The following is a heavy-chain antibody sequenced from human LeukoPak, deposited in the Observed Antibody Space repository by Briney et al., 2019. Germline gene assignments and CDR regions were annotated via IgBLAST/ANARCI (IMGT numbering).Heavy chain of an antibody. CDR3: ARARPHYDYVWGSYRYTFDY. CDR1: GGSFSGYY. CDR2: INHSGST. D-gene: IGHD3-16*02. Sequence: SETPSLTCAVYGGSFSGYYWSWIRQPPGKGLEWIGEINHSGSTNYNPSLKSRVTISVDTSKNQFSLRLSSVTAADTAVYYCARARPHYDYVWGSYRYTFDYWGQGTLVTVSS. J-gene: IGHJ4*02. V-gene: IGHV4-34*01.